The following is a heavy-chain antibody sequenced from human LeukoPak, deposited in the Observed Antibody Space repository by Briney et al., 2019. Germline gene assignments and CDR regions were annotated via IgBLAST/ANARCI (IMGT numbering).Heavy chain of an antibody. D-gene: IGHD2-15*01. CDR1: GYTFTSYD. Sequence: ASVKVSCKASGYTFTSYDINWVRHATGQGLEWMGWKNAKSGKSGYAQKFHGRVTMTRNTSISTAYMELSSLRSENTAVYYCARLLPTWNYYYGMDVWGQGTTVTVSS. CDR3: ARLLPTWNYYYGMDV. J-gene: IGHJ6*02. V-gene: IGHV1-8*01. CDR2: KNAKSGKS.